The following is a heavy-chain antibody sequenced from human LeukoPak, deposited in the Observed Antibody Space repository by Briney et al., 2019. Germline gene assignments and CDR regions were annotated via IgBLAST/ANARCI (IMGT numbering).Heavy chain of an antibody. D-gene: IGHD6-19*01. CDR3: ARGWAGLPQYGMDV. Sequence: ASVKVSCKASAYTFTSCNINWVRQAPGQGLEWMGWISAYNGNTNYAQKLQGRVTLTTDTSTSTAYMELRSLRSDGTAVYYCARGWAGLPQYGMDVWGQGTTVTVSS. V-gene: IGHV1-18*01. CDR1: AYTFTSCN. CDR2: ISAYNGNT. J-gene: IGHJ6*02.